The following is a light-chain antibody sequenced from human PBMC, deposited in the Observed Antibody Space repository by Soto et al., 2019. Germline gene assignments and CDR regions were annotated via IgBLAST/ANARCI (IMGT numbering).Light chain of an antibody. CDR1: SSDVGGYNY. V-gene: IGLV2-14*03. CDR3: CSYTSSTTWV. Sequence: QSALTQPASVSGSPGQSITISFTRTSSDVGGYNYVSWYQQHPGKSPKLILYNVINRPSGISSRFSGSKSGNTASLTVSGLQAEDEADYYCCSYTSSTTWVFGGGTKLTVL. CDR2: NVI. J-gene: IGLJ3*02.